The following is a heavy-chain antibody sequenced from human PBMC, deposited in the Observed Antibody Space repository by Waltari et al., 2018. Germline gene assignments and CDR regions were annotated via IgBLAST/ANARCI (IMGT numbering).Heavy chain of an antibody. D-gene: IGHD3-10*01. J-gene: IGHJ4*02. CDR3: ARFNPRSGNYFLDY. V-gene: IGHV4-59*01. Sequence: QVQLQESGPGLVKPSETLSLTCTVSGGSIDTYYWSWIRQPPGKGLEWIAYIFSSGTTYYNPSLESRVTISVDTSKNQFSLNLNSVTAADTALYYCARFNPRSGNYFLDYWGQGTLVTVSS. CDR2: IFSSGTT. CDR1: GGSIDTYY.